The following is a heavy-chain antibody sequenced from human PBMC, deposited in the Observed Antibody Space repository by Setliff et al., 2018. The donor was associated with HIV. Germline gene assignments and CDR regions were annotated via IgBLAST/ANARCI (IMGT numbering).Heavy chain of an antibody. CDR2: INSYGSST. J-gene: IGHJ4*02. D-gene: IGHD2-2*01. CDR1: GFIFSSYE. Sequence: GGSLRLSCAASGFIFSSYEMNWVRQAPGKGLEWVSYINSYGSSTYSADSVRGRFTISRDNSKNTLYLQMNSLRAEDTAIYYCTKCQRGSSPRTDYYSDYWGQGSLVTVSS. CDR3: TKCQRGSSPRTDYYSDY. V-gene: IGHV3-23*01.